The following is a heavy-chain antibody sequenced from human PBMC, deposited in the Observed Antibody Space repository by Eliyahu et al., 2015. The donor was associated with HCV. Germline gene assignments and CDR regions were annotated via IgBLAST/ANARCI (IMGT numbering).Heavy chain of an antibody. CDR1: GYTFSGYW. J-gene: IGHJ3*02. D-gene: IGHD1-1*01. CDR3: ASPRPGLQWVDDAYDPLDI. Sequence: EVQLVQSGAEVKKPGESLEISCQGSGYTFSGYWIAWVRQMPGRGLEWIGVIYPGDSDTKYSPSFQGQVTISVDKSISTAFLQWSSLKASDTAMYYCASPRPGLQWVDDAYDPLDIWGQGTMVTVSS. V-gene: IGHV5-51*01. CDR2: IYPGDSDT.